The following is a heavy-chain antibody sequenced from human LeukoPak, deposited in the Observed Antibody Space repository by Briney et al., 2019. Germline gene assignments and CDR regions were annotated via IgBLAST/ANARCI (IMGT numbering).Heavy chain of an antibody. J-gene: IGHJ3*02. D-gene: IGHD2-21*01. CDR3: VRRGLGESFDI. CDR1: GGSISSYY. CDR2: IYYSGST. Sequence: SETLSLTCTVSGGSISSYYWSWIRQPPGKGLEWIGYIYYSGSTNYNPSLKSRVTISVDTSKNQFSLKLSSVTAADTAVYYCVRRGLGESFDIWGQGTMVTVSS. V-gene: IGHV4-59*01.